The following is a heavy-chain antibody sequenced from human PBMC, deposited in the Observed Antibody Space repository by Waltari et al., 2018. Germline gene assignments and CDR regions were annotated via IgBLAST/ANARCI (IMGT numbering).Heavy chain of an antibody. Sequence: VQLVQSGGEVKTPGSSVKVSCKASGGSFGGYGISWVRQAPGQGLEWMGVIIPFVGLPDFSQKFQDRLTITADESTNTAYMELSSLTSEDTAIYYCARHELGISQYYYNMYVWGQGTTVTISS. V-gene: IGHV1-69*12. CDR2: IIPFVGLP. D-gene: IGHD7-27*01. J-gene: IGHJ6*03. CDR3: ARHELGISQYYYNMYV. CDR1: GGSFGGYG.